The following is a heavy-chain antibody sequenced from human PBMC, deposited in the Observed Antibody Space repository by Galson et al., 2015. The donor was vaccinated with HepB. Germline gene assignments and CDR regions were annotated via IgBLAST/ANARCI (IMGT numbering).Heavy chain of an antibody. D-gene: IGHD1-14*01. CDR2: FDPEDGET. V-gene: IGHV1-24*01. Sequence: SVKVSCKVSGYTLTELSMHWVRQAPGKGLEWMGGFDPEDGETIYAQKFQGRVTMTEDTSTDTAYMELSSLRSEDTAVYYCATDLTRNRGWFDPWGQGTLVTVSS. CDR1: GYTLTELS. J-gene: IGHJ5*02. CDR3: ATDLTRNRGWFDP.